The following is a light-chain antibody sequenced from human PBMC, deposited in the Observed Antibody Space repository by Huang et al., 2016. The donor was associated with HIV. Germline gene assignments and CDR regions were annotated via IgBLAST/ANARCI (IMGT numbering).Light chain of an antibody. CDR2: DAS. V-gene: IGKV3-15*01. Sequence: EIMLTQSPATLSVSPGKRATLSCRASQSLGSNLAWYQQKPGQSPLLLIHDASTRATGIPDRFSGSGSGTDFTLTISSLQSEDPAVYFCQQYDNWPQTFGQGTKVEIK. J-gene: IGKJ1*01. CDR1: QSLGSN. CDR3: QQYDNWPQT.